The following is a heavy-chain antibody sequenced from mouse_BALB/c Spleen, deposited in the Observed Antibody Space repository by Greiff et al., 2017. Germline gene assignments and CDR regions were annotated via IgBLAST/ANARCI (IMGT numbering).Heavy chain of an antibody. CDR2: ISNGGGST. D-gene: IGHD2-4*01. J-gene: IGHJ4*01. CDR3: ARRDYDGGYAMDY. CDR1: GFTFSSYT. V-gene: IGHV5-12-2*01. Sequence: EVHLVESGGGLVQPGGSLKLSCAASGFTFSSYTMSWVRQTPEKRLEWVAYISNGGGSTYYPDTVKGRFTISRDNAKNTLYLQMSSLKSEDTAMYYCARRDYDGGYAMDYWGQGTSVTVSS.